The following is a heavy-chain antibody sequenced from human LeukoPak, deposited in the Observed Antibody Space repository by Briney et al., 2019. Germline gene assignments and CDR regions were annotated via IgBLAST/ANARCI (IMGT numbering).Heavy chain of an antibody. D-gene: IGHD5-12*01. CDR3: ARLGYSGLFDY. CDR2: IYYSGST. V-gene: IGHV4-39*07. Sequence: SETLSLTCTVSGGSISSSSYYWGWIRQPPGKGLEWIGSIYYSGSTNYNPSLKSRVTISVDTSKNQFSLKLSSVTAADTAVYYCARLGYSGLFDYWGQGTLVTVSS. CDR1: GGSISSSSYY. J-gene: IGHJ4*02.